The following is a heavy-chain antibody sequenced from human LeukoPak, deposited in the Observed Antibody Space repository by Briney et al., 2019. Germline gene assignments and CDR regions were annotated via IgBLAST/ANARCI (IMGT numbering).Heavy chain of an antibody. Sequence: SETLSLTCAVSGYSISSGYYWSWIRQPPGKGLEWIGEINHSGSTNYNPSLKSRVTISVDTSKNQFSLKLSSVTAADTAVYYCARVHISGYYYAVRYYFDYWGQGTLVTVSS. CDR3: ARVHISGYYYAVRYYFDY. V-gene: IGHV4-34*01. D-gene: IGHD3-22*01. CDR1: GYSISSGYY. CDR2: INHSGST. J-gene: IGHJ4*02.